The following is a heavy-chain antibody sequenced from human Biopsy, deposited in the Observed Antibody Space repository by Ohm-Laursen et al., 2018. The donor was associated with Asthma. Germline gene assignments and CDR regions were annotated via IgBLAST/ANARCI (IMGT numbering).Heavy chain of an antibody. CDR3: ARIKIRIGAGTDRYFDL. Sequence: GASVKVSCKASGYPFTDYYVHWVRQAPGQGLEWMGRIDPNSGGTNYAQKLLGRVTMTRDTSVNTAFMVLSRLRSDDTAVYYCARIKIRIGAGTDRYFDLWGRGTLVTVSS. V-gene: IGHV1-2*06. CDR1: GYPFTDYY. D-gene: IGHD3-16*01. J-gene: IGHJ2*01. CDR2: IDPNSGGT.